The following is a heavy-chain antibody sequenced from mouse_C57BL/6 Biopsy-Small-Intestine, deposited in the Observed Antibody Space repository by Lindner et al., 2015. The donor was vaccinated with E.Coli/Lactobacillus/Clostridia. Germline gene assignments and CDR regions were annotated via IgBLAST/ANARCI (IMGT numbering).Heavy chain of an antibody. D-gene: IGHD1-1*01. CDR3: ARAFISGSCGAMDY. V-gene: IGHV1-7*01. J-gene: IGHJ4*01. CDR1: GYTFTTYW. Sequence: VQLQESGAELAKPGASVKLFCKASGYTFTTYWMHWVKQRPGQDLEWIGHINPSSGYTQFNQKFKDKATLTAGKSSSTAYMQLNSLTYEDSAVYYCARAFISGSCGAMDYWGQGTSVTVSS. CDR2: INPSSGYT.